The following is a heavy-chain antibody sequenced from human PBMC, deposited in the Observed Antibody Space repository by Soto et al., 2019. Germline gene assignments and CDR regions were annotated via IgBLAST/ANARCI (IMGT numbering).Heavy chain of an antibody. Sequence: QITLKESGPTLVKPTQTLTLTCTFSGFSLSTSGVGVGWIRQPPGKALEWLALIYWDDDKRYSPSLMSRLTISQDTSKYQVGLTMSSIDPVDTATYYCAHVLVVVAHYGMDVWGQGTTVNVS. D-gene: IGHD2-15*01. CDR2: IYWDDDK. V-gene: IGHV2-5*02. CDR1: GFSLSTSGVG. CDR3: AHVLVVVAHYGMDV. J-gene: IGHJ6*02.